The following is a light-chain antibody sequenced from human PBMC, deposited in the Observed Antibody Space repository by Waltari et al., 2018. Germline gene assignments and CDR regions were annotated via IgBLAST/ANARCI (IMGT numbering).Light chain of an antibody. V-gene: IGKV1-5*03. CDR3: QQYDDYLGT. CDR2: EAS. J-gene: IGKJ1*01. CDR1: QSIGRW. Sequence: EIQMTQSPSTLSASVGDRVIVPCRASQSIGRWLAWYQQKPGKAPKLLIFEASSLESGVPSRFSGSGSGTEFTLTISSLQPDDFATYYCQQYDDYLGTFGQGTRVEIK.